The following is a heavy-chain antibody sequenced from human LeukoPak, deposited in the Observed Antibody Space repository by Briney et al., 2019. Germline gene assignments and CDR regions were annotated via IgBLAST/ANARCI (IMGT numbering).Heavy chain of an antibody. J-gene: IGHJ1*01. V-gene: IGHV1-2*02. CDR3: ARLAAVPG. D-gene: IGHD6-19*01. CDR2: IHPASGGT. Sequence: ASVKVSCKASGYTFTGYYLHWVRQAPGQGLEWTAWIHPASGGTNYAQKFQGRVTMTRDTSVSTAYMELSRLRSDDTAVYYCARLAAVPGWGQGTLVIVSS. CDR1: GYTFTGYY.